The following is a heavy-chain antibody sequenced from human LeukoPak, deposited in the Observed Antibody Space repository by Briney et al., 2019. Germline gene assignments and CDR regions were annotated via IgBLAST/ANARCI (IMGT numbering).Heavy chain of an antibody. CDR3: ARETGGSGSPSFDY. Sequence: SETLSLTCTVSGGSISSSSYYWGWIRQPPGKGLEWIGSIYYSGSTYYNPSLKSRVTISVDTSKNQFSLKLTSVTAADTAVYYCARETGGSGSPSFDYWGQGTLVTVSS. J-gene: IGHJ4*02. V-gene: IGHV4-39*07. D-gene: IGHD3-10*01. CDR2: IYYSGST. CDR1: GGSISSSSYY.